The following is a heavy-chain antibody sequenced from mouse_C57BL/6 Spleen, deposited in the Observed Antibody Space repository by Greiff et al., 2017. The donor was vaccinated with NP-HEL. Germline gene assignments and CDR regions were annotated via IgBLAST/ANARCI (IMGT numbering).Heavy chain of an antibody. J-gene: IGHJ3*01. CDR2: ISYDGSN. V-gene: IGHV3-6*01. D-gene: IGHD1-1*01. CDR3: ARPDGSSPFSY. Sequence: EVKLVESGPGLVKPSQSLSLTCSVTGYSITSGYYWNWIRQFPGNKLEWMGYISYDGSNNYNPSLKNRISITRDTSKNQFFLKLNSVTTEDTATYYCARPDGSSPFSYWGQGTLVTVSA. CDR1: GYSITSGYY.